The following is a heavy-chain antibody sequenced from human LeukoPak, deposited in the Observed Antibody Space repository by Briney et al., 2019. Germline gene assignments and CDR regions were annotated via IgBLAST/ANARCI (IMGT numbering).Heavy chain of an antibody. V-gene: IGHV3-23*01. CDR1: GFTFSAYG. CDR3: AKHGDTAMWLDY. D-gene: IGHD5-18*01. Sequence: SGGSLRLSCAASGFTFSAYGMHWVRQAPGKGLEWVSGISGSGGSIYYADSVKGRFTISRDSSKNTLNLQMNSPRAEDTAVYYCAKHGDTAMWLDYWGQGTLVTVSS. J-gene: IGHJ4*02. CDR2: ISGSGGSI.